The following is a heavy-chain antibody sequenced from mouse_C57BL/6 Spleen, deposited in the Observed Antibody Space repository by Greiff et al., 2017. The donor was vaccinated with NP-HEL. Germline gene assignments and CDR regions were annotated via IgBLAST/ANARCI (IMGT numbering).Heavy chain of an antibody. D-gene: IGHD1-1*01. CDR1: GYAFSSYW. Sequence: QVQLQQSGAELVKPGASVKISCKASGYAFSSYWMNWVKQRPGKGLEWIGQIYPGDGDTNYNGKFKGKATLTADKSSSTAYMQLSSLTSEDSAVYFCARSPTTVVDPWFAYWGQGTLVTVSA. V-gene: IGHV1-80*01. CDR3: ARSPTTVVDPWFAY. CDR2: IYPGDGDT. J-gene: IGHJ3*01.